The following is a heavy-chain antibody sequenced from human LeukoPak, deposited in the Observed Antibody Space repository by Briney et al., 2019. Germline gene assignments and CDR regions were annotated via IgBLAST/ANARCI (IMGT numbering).Heavy chain of an antibody. D-gene: IGHD2-2*01. Sequence: ASVKVSCKASGYTFTSYDITWVRQAPGQGLEWMGWISAYNGNTNYAQKLQGRVTMTTDTSTSTAYMELRSLRSDDTAVYYCARAKPAQITYYYYYYMDVWGKGTTVTISS. CDR2: ISAYNGNT. V-gene: IGHV1-18*01. CDR1: GYTFTSYD. J-gene: IGHJ6*03. CDR3: ARAKPAQITYYYYYYMDV.